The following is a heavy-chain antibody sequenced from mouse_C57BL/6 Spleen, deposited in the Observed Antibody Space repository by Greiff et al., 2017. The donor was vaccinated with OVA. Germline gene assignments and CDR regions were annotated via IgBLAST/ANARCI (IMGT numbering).Heavy chain of an antibody. CDR3: ARPGYYGSSLDY. V-gene: IGHV5-17*01. CDR1: GFTFSDYG. D-gene: IGHD1-1*01. J-gene: IGHJ2*01. CDR2: ISSGSSTI. Sequence: EVMLVESGGGLVKPGGSLKLSCAAPGFTFSDYGMHWVRQAPEKGLEWVAYISSGSSTIYYADTVKGRFTISRDNAKNTLFLQMTSLRSEDTAMYYCARPGYYGSSLDYWGQGTTLTVSS.